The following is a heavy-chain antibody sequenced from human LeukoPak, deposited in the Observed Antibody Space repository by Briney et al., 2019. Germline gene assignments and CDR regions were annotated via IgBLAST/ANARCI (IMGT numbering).Heavy chain of an antibody. CDR3: ARDGYGGNSFDY. D-gene: IGHD4-23*01. Sequence: ASVKVSCKASGYTFPGHHIHWVRQAPGQGLEWMGWINPKKGGTNYAQKFQGRVTMTRDTSINTAFMELSRLNSDDTAVYFCARDGYGGNSFDYWGQGTLVTVSS. CDR1: GYTFPGHH. CDR2: INPKKGGT. V-gene: IGHV1-2*02. J-gene: IGHJ4*02.